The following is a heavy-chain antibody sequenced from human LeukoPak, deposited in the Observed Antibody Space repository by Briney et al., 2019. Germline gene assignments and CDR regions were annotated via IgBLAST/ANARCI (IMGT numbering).Heavy chain of an antibody. J-gene: IGHJ4*02. CDR1: GGTFSSYA. CDR2: IIPIFGTA. V-gene: IGHV1-69*06. D-gene: IGHD3-10*01. Sequence: SVKVSCKASGGTFSSYAISWVRQAPGQGLEWMGGIIPIFGTANYAQKFQGRVTITADKCTSTAYMELSSLRSEDTAVYYCARDRGDTMVRGVITIDYWGQGTLVTVSS. CDR3: ARDRGDTMVRGVITIDY.